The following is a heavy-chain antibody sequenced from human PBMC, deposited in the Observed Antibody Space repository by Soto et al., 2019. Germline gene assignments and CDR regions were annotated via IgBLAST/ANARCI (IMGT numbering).Heavy chain of an antibody. D-gene: IGHD2-8*01. CDR2: ISGSGDGT. J-gene: IGHJ6*02. V-gene: IGHV3-23*01. CDR3: TKSRRSVLMVYGFGGMDV. CDR1: GFSVSDYA. Sequence: PGGSLRLSCAASGFSVSDYAMSWVRQAPGKGLEWVSSISGSGDGTYYGDSVKGRFTLPRDTSQKTLYLQMNNLRGEDTAVYFCTKSRRSVLMVYGFGGMDVWGRGTTVTVSS.